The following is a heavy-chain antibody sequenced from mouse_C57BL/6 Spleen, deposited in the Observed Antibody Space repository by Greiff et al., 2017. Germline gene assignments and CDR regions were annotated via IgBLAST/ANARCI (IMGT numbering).Heavy chain of an antibody. D-gene: IGHD2-1*01. CDR2: IDPSDSYT. CDR1: GYTFTSYW. J-gene: IGHJ3*01. Sequence: QVQLQQPGAELVKPGASVQLSCKASGYTFTSYWMQWVKQRPGQGLEWIGEIDPSDSYTNYNQKFKGKATLTVDTSSSTAYMQLSSLTSEDSAVYYCARDGNYPYWGQGTLVTVSA. CDR3: ARDGNYPY. V-gene: IGHV1-50*01.